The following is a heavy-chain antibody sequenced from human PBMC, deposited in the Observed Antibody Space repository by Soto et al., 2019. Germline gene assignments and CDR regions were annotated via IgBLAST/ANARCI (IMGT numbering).Heavy chain of an antibody. J-gene: IGHJ4*02. D-gene: IGHD3-22*01. Sequence: LGESLKISCKGSGYSFTSYWIGWVRQMPGKGLEWMGIIYPGDSDTRYSPSFQGQVTISADKSITTVYLQWNSLKASDTAIYYCARPGYYDSSGFFNFDYWGQGALVTVS. CDR3: ARPGYYDSSGFFNFDY. CDR2: IYPGDSDT. CDR1: GYSFTSYW. V-gene: IGHV5-51*01.